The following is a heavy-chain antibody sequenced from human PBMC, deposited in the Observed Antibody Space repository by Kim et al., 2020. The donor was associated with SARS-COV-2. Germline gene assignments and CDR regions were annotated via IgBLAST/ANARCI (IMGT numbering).Heavy chain of an antibody. J-gene: IGHJ3*02. CDR1: GFTFGDNA. CDR2: IRSKAYGGTT. D-gene: IGHD3-9*01. Sequence: GGSLRLSCAASGFTFGDNAMSWFRQAPGKGLEWVGFIRSKAYGGTTEYAASVRGRFTISRDDSKSIAYLQMNSLKTEDTAVYYCARATMTFYDILTGYGDAFDIWGQGTMVTVSS. V-gene: IGHV3-49*03. CDR3: ARATMTFYDILTGYGDAFDI.